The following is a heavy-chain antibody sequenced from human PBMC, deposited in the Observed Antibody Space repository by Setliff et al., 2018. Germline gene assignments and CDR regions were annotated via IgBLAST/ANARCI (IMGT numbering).Heavy chain of an antibody. CDR2: MYHSGST. CDR1: AYSISSGYY. CDR3: SRHIWGAKMQLPHDVFDI. V-gene: IGHV4-38-2*01. J-gene: IGHJ3*02. Sequence: LSLTCAVSAYSISSGYYWGWIRQPPGKGLEWIGSMYHSGSTYYSPSLESRVTISVDMSKNHLSLKLSSVTAADTAVYYCSRHIWGAKMQLPHDVFDIWGQGTMVT. D-gene: IGHD2-2*01.